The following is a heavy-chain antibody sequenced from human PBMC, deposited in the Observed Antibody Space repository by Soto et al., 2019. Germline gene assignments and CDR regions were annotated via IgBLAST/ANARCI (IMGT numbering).Heavy chain of an antibody. J-gene: IGHJ5*02. CDR3: ARPGSGWIYNWFDP. CDR2: IYYTGST. D-gene: IGHD6-19*01. CDR1: GGSISSGSYY. Sequence: QLQLQESGPGLVKPSETLSLTCNVSGGSISSGSYYWGWIRQPPGKGLEWIGSIYYTGSTYYNPSLKSRVTISVDTSKNQFSLHLSSVTAADTAVYYCARPGSGWIYNWFDPWGQGTLVTVSS. V-gene: IGHV4-39*01.